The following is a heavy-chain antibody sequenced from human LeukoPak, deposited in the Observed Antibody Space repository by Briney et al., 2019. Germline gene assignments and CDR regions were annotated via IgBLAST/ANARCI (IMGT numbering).Heavy chain of an antibody. V-gene: IGHV3-23*01. CDR3: AKGTTGSSGYYYFAY. J-gene: IGHJ4*02. Sequence: GGTLRLSCAASGFTFSSYGMSCVRQAPGKWLEWVSAISGIGGSTYYADSVKGRFTISRDNSKNTLYLQMNSLRAEDTAVYYCAKGTTGSSGYYYFAYWGQGTLVTVSS. D-gene: IGHD3-22*01. CDR2: ISGIGGST. CDR1: GFTFSSYG.